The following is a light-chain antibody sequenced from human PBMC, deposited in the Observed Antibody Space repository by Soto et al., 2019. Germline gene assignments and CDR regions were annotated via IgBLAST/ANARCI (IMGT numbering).Light chain of an antibody. Sequence: QSVLTQPPSVSDAPRQRVTISCSGSSSNIGNNAVMWYYQQLPGKAPKLLIYYDDLLPSGVSDRFSAYKSGTSASLAISGLPSDDEDDYYCAAWDDSLNGYVFGNGTKVTVL. CDR3: AAWDDSLNGYV. J-gene: IGLJ1*01. CDR1: SSNIGNNA. V-gene: IGLV1-36*01. CDR2: YDD.